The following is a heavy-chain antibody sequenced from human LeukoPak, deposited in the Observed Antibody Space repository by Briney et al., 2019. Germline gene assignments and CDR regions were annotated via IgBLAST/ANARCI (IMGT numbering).Heavy chain of an antibody. CDR1: GGSISSGGYY. CDR3: ATPEEYCSGGSCYQFGY. V-gene: IGHV4-31*03. CDR2: IYYSGST. J-gene: IGHJ4*02. Sequence: SETLSLTCTVSGGSISSGGYYWSWIRQHPGKGLEWIGYIYYSGSTYYNPSLKSRVTISVDTSKNQFSLKLSSVTAADTAVYYCATPEEYCSGGSCYQFGYWGQGTLVTVSS. D-gene: IGHD2-15*01.